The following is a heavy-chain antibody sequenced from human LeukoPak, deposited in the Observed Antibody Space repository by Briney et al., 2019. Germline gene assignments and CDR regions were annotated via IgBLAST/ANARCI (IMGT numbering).Heavy chain of an antibody. CDR1: GFNFSDSY. J-gene: IGHJ4*02. CDR3: ARVSWFGEFSFDH. V-gene: IGHV3-11*01. Sequence: GGSLRHSCSASGFNFSDSYMTWIRHAPGKALEWFSYSSSSGNTISYADTVKGRFTISRDNARKSLFRQMSSLGAEDTAVFYCARVSWFGEFSFDHWGLEPLVTVSS. D-gene: IGHD3-10*01. CDR2: SSSSGNTI.